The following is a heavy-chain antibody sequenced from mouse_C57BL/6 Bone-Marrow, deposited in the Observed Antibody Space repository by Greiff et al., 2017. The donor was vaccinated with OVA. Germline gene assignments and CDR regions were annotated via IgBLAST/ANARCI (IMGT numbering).Heavy chain of an antibody. CDR3: ARQGYYYGSSYNWYFDV. D-gene: IGHD1-1*01. J-gene: IGHJ1*03. CDR1: GFTFSDYY. Sequence: EVQLVESGGGLVQPGGSLKLSCAASGFTFSDYYMYWVRQTPEKRLEWVAYISNGGGSTYSPDTVKGRFTISRDNAKNTLYLQMSRLKSEDTAMYYCARQGYYYGSSYNWYFDVWGTGTTVTVSS. V-gene: IGHV5-12*01. CDR2: ISNGGGST.